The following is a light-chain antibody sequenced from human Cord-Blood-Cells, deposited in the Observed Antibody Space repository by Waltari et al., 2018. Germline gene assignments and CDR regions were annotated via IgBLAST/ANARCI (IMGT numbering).Light chain of an antibody. J-gene: IGKJ4*01. Sequence: DIQMTQSPSSLSASVGDRVTITCRASQSISSYLNWYQQKPGKAPKLLIYDASNLETGVPSRFSGSRSGTDFTFTISSLQPEDIATYYCQQYDNLPLTFGGGTKVEIK. CDR1: QSISSY. CDR3: QQYDNLPLT. CDR2: DAS. V-gene: IGKV1-33*01.